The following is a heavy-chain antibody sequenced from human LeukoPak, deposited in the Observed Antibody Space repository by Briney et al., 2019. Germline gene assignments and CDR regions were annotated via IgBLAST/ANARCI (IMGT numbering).Heavy chain of an antibody. J-gene: IGHJ4*02. Sequence: GGSLRLSCAASGFTASSNYMTWVRQAPGKGLEWVSVIYSDGSTYYADSVKGRFTISRDNSKNTLYLQMNSLRAEDTAVYYCARPNYYGSDLDYWGQGTLVTVSS. CDR3: ARPNYYGSDLDY. V-gene: IGHV3-53*01. CDR1: GFTASSNY. CDR2: IYSDGST. D-gene: IGHD3-10*01.